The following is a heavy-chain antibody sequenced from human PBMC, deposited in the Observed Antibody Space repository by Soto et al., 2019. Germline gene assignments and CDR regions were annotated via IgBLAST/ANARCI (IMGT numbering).Heavy chain of an antibody. Sequence: QLQLQESGPGLVKPSETLSLTCTVSGGSISSSSYYWGWIRQPPGKGLEWIGTINYSGRTYYNPSLNSRVTISVDTSKNQFSLKVGSVTAADTAIYYCARLPRIQLWLGWLDPWGQGTLVTVSS. CDR2: INYSGRT. CDR1: GGSISSSSYY. J-gene: IGHJ5*02. D-gene: IGHD5-18*01. CDR3: ARLPRIQLWLGWLDP. V-gene: IGHV4-39*01.